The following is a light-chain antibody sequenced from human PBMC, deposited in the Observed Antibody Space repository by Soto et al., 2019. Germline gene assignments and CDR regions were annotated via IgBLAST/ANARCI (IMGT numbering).Light chain of an antibody. Sequence: IQVDQSAPTVSANIGDRVTITCRASQTISTWMAWYQQKPGKAPKLLVYDASTLQSGVASRFSGSGSGTEFTLIISGLQPDDSVTYYCQQYKSYPLTFGGGTKVDIK. CDR3: QQYKSYPLT. J-gene: IGKJ4*01. CDR2: DAS. CDR1: QTISTW. V-gene: IGKV1-5*01.